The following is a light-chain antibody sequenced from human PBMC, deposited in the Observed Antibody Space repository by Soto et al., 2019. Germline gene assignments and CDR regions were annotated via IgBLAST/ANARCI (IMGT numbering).Light chain of an antibody. CDR2: GAS. J-gene: IGKJ2*01. Sequence: EIVLTQSPGTLSLSPGERATLSCRASQSVSSSYLAWYQQKPGQAPRLLIYGASSRATDIPDRFSGSGYGTDFTLTISRLEPEDFAVYYCQQYGSSPLYTFGQGTKLEIK. V-gene: IGKV3-20*01. CDR1: QSVSSSY. CDR3: QQYGSSPLYT.